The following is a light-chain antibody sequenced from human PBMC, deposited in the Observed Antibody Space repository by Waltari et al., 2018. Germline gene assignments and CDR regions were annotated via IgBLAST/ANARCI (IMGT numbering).Light chain of an antibody. CDR2: EVS. V-gene: IGLV2-18*02. J-gene: IGLJ1*01. CDR3: SSYTSSSTWV. CDR1: SSDVGSYTR. Sequence: QSALTQPPSVSGSPEQSVTISCTGTSSDVGSYTRVSWYQQPPDTAPKLIIYEVSDRPSGVPDRFSGSKSANTAFRTISGLQAEDEADYFCSSYTSSSTWVFGTGTKVTVL.